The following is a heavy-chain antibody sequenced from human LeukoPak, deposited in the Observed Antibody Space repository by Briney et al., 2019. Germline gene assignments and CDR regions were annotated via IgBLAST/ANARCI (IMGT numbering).Heavy chain of an antibody. CDR2: IYTSGST. J-gene: IGHJ6*03. CDR1: SGSISSYY. CDR3: ARQDIVVVPAAPAPYYYYYMDV. Sequence: SETLSLTCTVSSGSISSYYWSWIRQPPGKGLECIGYIYTSGSTNYNPSLKSRVTISVDTSKNQFSLKLSSVTAADTAVYYCARQDIVVVPAAPAPYYYYYMDVWGKGTTVPVSS. D-gene: IGHD2-2*01. V-gene: IGHV4-4*09.